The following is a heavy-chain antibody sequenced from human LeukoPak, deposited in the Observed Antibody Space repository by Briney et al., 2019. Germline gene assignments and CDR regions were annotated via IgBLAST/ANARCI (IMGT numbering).Heavy chain of an antibody. Sequence: GGSLRLSCAASGFTFSGYVMTWVRQAPGRGLEWVSAISGRGDASYYAESVKGRFTISRDNSKSTLYLQMNSLRAEDTAVYYCAKAPPDKWEYYYGMDVWGKGTTVTVSS. CDR1: GFTFSGYV. J-gene: IGHJ6*04. V-gene: IGHV3-23*01. CDR2: ISGRGDAS. CDR3: AKAPPDKWEYYYGMDV. D-gene: IGHD1-26*01.